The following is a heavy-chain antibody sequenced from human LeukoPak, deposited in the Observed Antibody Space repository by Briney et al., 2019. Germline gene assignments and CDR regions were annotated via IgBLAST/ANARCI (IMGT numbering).Heavy chain of an antibody. V-gene: IGHV3-7*03. J-gene: IGHJ6*02. CDR2: IKEDGSER. CDR3: ARDRPPRYYYDSSGFYGMDV. D-gene: IGHD3-22*01. CDR1: AFIFSGHW. Sequence: GGSLRLSCEGSAFIFSGHWMNWVRQTPGKGLEWVASIKEDGSERQYVDSVKGRFSIFRDNTRGSLFLQLNSLRAEDTAVYYCARDRPPRYYYDSSGFYGMDVWGQGTTVTVSS.